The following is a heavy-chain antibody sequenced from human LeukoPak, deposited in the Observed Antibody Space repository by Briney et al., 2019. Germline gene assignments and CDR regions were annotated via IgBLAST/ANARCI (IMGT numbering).Heavy chain of an antibody. CDR3: ARDKKSGESSEIDY. D-gene: IGHD3-10*01. CDR1: GFTFSNYW. CDR2: INRDGSTT. Sequence: PGGSLRLSCAASGFTFSNYWVHWVRQATGKGLVWVSRINRDGSTTKYAGSVKGRFTVSRDNAKNTLNLQMNSLRAEDTAVYYCARDKKSGESSEIDYWGQGTLVTVSS. V-gene: IGHV3-74*03. J-gene: IGHJ4*02.